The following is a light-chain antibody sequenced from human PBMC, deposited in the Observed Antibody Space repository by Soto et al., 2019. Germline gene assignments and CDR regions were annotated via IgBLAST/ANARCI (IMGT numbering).Light chain of an antibody. Sequence: VLTQPASVSGSPGQSITISCTGTSSDVGGYNYVSWYQQHPGKAPKLMIYEVSNRPSGVSNRFSGSKSGNTASLTISGLQAEDEADYYCSSYTSSSTYVFGTGTKVTVL. CDR2: EVS. V-gene: IGLV2-14*01. CDR1: SSDVGGYNY. CDR3: SSYTSSSTYV. J-gene: IGLJ1*01.